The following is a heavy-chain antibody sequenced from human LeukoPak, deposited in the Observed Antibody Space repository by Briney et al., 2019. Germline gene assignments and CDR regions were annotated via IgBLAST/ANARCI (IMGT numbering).Heavy chain of an antibody. CDR1: GFTFSSYG. CDR2: IWYDGSNK. J-gene: IGHJ4*02. Sequence: GRSLRLSCAASGFTFSSYGMHWVRQAPGKGLEWVAVIWYDGSNKYYADSVKGRFTISRDNSKNTLYLQMNSLRAEDTAVYYCARGGYCSSTSCYTFIDYWGQGTLVTVSS. D-gene: IGHD2-2*02. CDR3: ARGGYCSSTSCYTFIDY. V-gene: IGHV3-33*01.